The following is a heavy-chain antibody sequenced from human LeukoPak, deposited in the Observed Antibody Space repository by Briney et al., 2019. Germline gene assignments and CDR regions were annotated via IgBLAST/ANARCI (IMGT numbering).Heavy chain of an antibody. J-gene: IGHJ4*02. Sequence: SGTLSLTCTVSGGSISSYYWSWIRQPPGKGLEWIGYIYYSGSTNYNPSLKSRVTISVDTSKNQFSLKLSSVTAADTAVYYCAVSGSYHYFDYWGQGTLVTVSS. CDR3: AVSGSYHYFDY. V-gene: IGHV4-59*01. D-gene: IGHD1-26*01. CDR2: IYYSGST. CDR1: GGSISSYY.